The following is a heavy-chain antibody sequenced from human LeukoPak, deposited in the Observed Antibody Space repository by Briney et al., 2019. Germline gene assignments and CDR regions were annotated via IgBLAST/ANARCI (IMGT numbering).Heavy chain of an antibody. Sequence: GGSLRLSCAASGFTFNNYYIHWVRQAPGKGLVWVSRINGVGTATIYADSVKGRFTISRDNAKNTVYLQMNSLRAEDMAVYYCAKDISGVPAAHDYWGQGTLVTVSS. D-gene: IGHD2-2*01. V-gene: IGHV3-74*01. CDR1: GFTFNNYY. CDR2: INGVGTAT. CDR3: AKDISGVPAAHDY. J-gene: IGHJ4*02.